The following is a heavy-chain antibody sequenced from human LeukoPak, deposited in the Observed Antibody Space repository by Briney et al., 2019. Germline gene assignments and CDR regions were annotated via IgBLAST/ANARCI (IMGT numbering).Heavy chain of an antibody. V-gene: IGHV3-53*01. CDR1: GFTVSSNY. D-gene: IGHD2-21*02. Sequence: PGGSLRLSCAASGFTVSSNYMTWVRQAPGKGLEWVSVIYSGGGTYYADSVKGRFTISRDNSKNTLYLQMNSLGAEDTAVHYCARAVTVVTAIHDWGHGTLVTVSS. CDR3: ARAVTVVTAIHD. CDR2: IYSGGGT. J-gene: IGHJ4*01.